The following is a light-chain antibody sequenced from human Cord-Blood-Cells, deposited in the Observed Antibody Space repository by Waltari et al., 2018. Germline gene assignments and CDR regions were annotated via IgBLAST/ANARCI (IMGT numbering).Light chain of an antibody. J-gene: IGLJ1*01. CDR1: SSAVGGYNY. Sequence: QSALTQPASVSGSPGQSITIPCTGPSSAVGGYNYVSWYQQHPGKAPKLMIYDVSNRPSGVSNRFSGSKSGNTASLTISGLQAEDEADYYCSSYTSSSTLVFGTGTKVTVL. CDR3: SSYTSSSTLV. CDR2: DVS. V-gene: IGLV2-14*01.